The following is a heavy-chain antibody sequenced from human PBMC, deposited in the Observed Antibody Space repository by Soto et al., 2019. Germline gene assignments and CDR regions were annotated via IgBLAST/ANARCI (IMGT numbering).Heavy chain of an antibody. CDR1: GFTFSSYG. CDR2: IWYDGSNK. J-gene: IGHJ4*02. D-gene: IGHD3-3*01. Sequence: QVQLVESGGGVVQPGRSLRLSCAASGFTFSSYGMHWVRQAPGKGLEWVAVIWYDGSNKYYADSVKGRFTISRDNSKNPLYLQMNSLRAEDTAVYYCARGAYDFWSGYLHDYWGQGTLVTVSS. V-gene: IGHV3-33*01. CDR3: ARGAYDFWSGYLHDY.